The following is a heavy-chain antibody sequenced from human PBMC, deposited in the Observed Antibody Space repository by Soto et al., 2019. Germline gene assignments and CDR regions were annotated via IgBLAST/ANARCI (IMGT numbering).Heavy chain of an antibody. CDR2: INAGNGNT. J-gene: IGHJ6*02. D-gene: IGHD2-21*02. Sequence: QVQLVQSGAEVKKPGASVKVSCKASGYTFTSYAMHWVRQAPGQRLEWMGWINAGNGNTKYSQKFQGRSTITRTTSASTAYMELSSLRSEDTAVYYCASEYCGGDCYSAARYGMDVWGQGTTVTVSS. V-gene: IGHV1-3*01. CDR3: ASEYCGGDCYSAARYGMDV. CDR1: GYTFTSYA.